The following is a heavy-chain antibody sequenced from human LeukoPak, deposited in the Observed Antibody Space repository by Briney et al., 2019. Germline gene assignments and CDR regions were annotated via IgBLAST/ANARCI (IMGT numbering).Heavy chain of an antibody. Sequence: VASVKVSCKASGYTFTGYYMHWVRQAPGQGLEWMGWINPNSGGTNYVQKFQGRVTMTRDTSISTAYMELSRLRSDDTAVYYCARDGSGYALRPTTHPPDYWGQGTLVTVSS. V-gene: IGHV1-2*02. J-gene: IGHJ4*02. CDR3: ARDGSGYALRPTTHPPDY. CDR1: GYTFTGYY. CDR2: INPNSGGT. D-gene: IGHD5-12*01.